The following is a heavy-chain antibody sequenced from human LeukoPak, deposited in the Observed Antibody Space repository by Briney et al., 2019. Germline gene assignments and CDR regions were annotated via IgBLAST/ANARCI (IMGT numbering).Heavy chain of an antibody. V-gene: IGHV1-2*02. CDR3: ARASVVVVAATDY. CDR1: GYTFTGYY. D-gene: IGHD2-15*01. J-gene: IGHJ4*02. CDR2: INPNSGGT. Sequence: ASVKVSCKASGYTFTGYYMHWVRQAPGQGLEWMGWINPNSGGTNYAQKFQGRVTMTRDTSISTAYMELSRLRSDDTAVYFCARASVVVVAATDYWGQGTLVTVSS.